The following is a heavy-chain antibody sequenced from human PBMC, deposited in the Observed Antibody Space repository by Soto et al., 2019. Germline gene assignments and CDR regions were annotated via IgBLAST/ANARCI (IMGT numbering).Heavy chain of an antibody. CDR2: FYSSGSP. CDR1: GFTFGDYA. CDR3: AREFYYDSSGIGFDS. Sequence: GSLRLSCTASGFTFGDYAMSWFRQPPGKGLEWIGDFYSSGSPHHNPSLKNRVSISEDRSKNEFSLKLSSVTAADTAIYYCAREFYYDSSGIGFDSWGQGTLVTVSS. V-gene: IGHV4-59*01. D-gene: IGHD3-22*01. J-gene: IGHJ4*02.